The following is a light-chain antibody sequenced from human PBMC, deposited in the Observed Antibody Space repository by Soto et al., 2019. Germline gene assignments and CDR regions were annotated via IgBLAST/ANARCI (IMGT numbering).Light chain of an antibody. CDR2: DAS. Sequence: DIQMTQSPPSLSASVGDRVTITCQASEHINNYLNRYQQIPGKAPKLLIYDASNLAAGAPSRFSGSGSGTAFTFAISGLQPDDVATYYCQQYDSLPLTFGGGTKVEIK. CDR1: EHINNY. J-gene: IGKJ4*01. V-gene: IGKV1-33*01. CDR3: QQYDSLPLT.